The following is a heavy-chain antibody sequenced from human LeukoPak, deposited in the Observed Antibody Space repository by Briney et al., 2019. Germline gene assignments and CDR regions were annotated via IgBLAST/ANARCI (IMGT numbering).Heavy chain of an antibody. CDR1: GFTFSSYW. Sequence: GGSLRLSCAASGFTFSSYWMHWVRQAPGKGLVWVSRINSDGSSTSYADSVKGRFTISRDNSKNTLYLQMNSLRAEDTAVYYCARLGYCSGGSCYRRGYFDYWGQGTLVTVSS. CDR3: ARLGYCSGGSCYRRGYFDY. CDR2: INSDGSST. D-gene: IGHD2-15*01. V-gene: IGHV3-74*01. J-gene: IGHJ4*02.